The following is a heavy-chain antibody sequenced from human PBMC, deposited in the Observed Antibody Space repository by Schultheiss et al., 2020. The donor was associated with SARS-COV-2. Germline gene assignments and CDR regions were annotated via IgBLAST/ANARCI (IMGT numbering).Heavy chain of an antibody. CDR1: GGSISNYY. J-gene: IGHJ4*02. D-gene: IGHD6-19*01. CDR3: ARDSGIAVAV. CDR2: INHSGST. V-gene: IGHV4-34*01. Sequence: SETLSLKCTVSGGSISNYYWSWIRQPPGKGLEWIGEINHSGSTNYNPSLKSRVTISVDTSKNQFSLKLSSVTAADTAVYYCARDSGIAVAVWGQGTLVTVSS.